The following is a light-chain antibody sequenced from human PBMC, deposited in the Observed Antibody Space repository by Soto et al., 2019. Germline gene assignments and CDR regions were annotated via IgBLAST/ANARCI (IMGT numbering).Light chain of an antibody. CDR1: QSVSRN. V-gene: IGKV3-20*01. Sequence: EIVLTQSPATLSLSPGERATLSCRASQSVSRNLAWYQKKPGQAPRILIYDASNRATGIPGRFSGSGSGTDFNLTISRLETEDFAVYYCQQYGSSPRTFGQGTKVDIK. J-gene: IGKJ1*01. CDR2: DAS. CDR3: QQYGSSPRT.